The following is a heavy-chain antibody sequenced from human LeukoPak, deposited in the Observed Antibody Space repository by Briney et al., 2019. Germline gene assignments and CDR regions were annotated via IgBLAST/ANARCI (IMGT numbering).Heavy chain of an antibody. V-gene: IGHV1-18*04. D-gene: IGHD2-21*02. J-gene: IGHJ4*02. CDR1: GYTFTGYY. CDR3: ARDGTMMVGTKGFDY. Sequence: GASVKVSCKASGYTFTGYYMHWVRQAPGQGLEWMGWISAYNGNTNYAQKLQGRVTMTTDASTSTAYMELRSLRSDDTAVYYCARDGTMMVGTKGFDYWGQGTLVTVSS. CDR2: ISAYNGNT.